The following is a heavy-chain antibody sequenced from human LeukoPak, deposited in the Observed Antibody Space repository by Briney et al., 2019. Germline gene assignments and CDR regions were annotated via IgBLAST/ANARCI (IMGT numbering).Heavy chain of an antibody. D-gene: IGHD3-3*01. Sequence: ASVKVSCKASGYTFTSYGISWVRQAPGQGLEWMGWISAYNGNRNYAQKLQGRVTMTKDTSTSTAYMEVRSLSSDDTAVYYCARDPEVYDFWNGYYEVLFDYWGQGTLVTVSS. J-gene: IGHJ4*02. V-gene: IGHV1-18*01. CDR1: GYTFTSYG. CDR2: ISAYNGNR. CDR3: ARDPEVYDFWNGYYEVLFDY.